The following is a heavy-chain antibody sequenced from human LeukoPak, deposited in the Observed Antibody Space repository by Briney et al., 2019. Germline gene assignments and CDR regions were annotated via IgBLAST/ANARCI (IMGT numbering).Heavy chain of an antibody. Sequence: GGSLRLSCSASGFSFSSYGMHWVRQAPGKGLEWVSVIRNDGSHQYYADSEKGRFTISRDNSRNTVYLQMNRLRVEDTAVYYRARDATEYGDSHFDWWGQGTLVTVSS. J-gene: IGHJ4*02. V-gene: IGHV3-33*01. CDR3: ARDATEYGDSHFDW. D-gene: IGHD4-17*01. CDR1: GFSFSSYG. CDR2: IRNDGSHQ.